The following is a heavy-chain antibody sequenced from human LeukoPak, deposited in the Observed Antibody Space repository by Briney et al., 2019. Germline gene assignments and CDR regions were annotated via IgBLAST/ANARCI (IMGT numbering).Heavy chain of an antibody. CDR2: ISAYNGNT. D-gene: IGHD3-10*01. Sequence: ASVKVSCKASGYTFTSYGISWVRQAPGQGLEWMGWISAYNGNTNYAQKLQGRVTMTTDTSTSTAYMELRSLRSDDTAVYYYAAFSSRAGSYVDDDYWGQGTLVTVSS. CDR3: AAFSSRAGSYVDDDY. J-gene: IGHJ4*02. V-gene: IGHV1-18*01. CDR1: GYTFTSYG.